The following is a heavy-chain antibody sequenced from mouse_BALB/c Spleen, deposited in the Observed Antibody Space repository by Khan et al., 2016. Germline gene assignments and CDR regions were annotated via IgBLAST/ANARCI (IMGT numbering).Heavy chain of an antibody. J-gene: IGHJ2*01. Sequence: VQLKQSGAELVKPGASVKLSCTASGFSIQDTYIHWVRQRPEQGLDWIGRIDPPNDNTKYDPKFQGKATITADTSSNTAYLQLSSLTYEGTAVYYCARMYYGDYWGQGTTLTVSS. D-gene: IGHD1-1*01. CDR3: ARMYYGDY. CDR1: GFSIQDTY. V-gene: IGHV14-3*02. CDR2: IDPPNDNT.